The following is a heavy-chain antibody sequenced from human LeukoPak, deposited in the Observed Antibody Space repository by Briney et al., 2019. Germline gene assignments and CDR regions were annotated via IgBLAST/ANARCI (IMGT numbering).Heavy chain of an antibody. CDR2: ISGSGGST. V-gene: IGHV3-23*01. J-gene: IGHJ3*02. D-gene: IGHD5-24*01. CDR1: GFTFSSYA. Sequence: GGSLRLSCAASGFTFSSYAMSWVRQAPGKGLEWVSAISGSGGSTYYAYSVKGRFTISRDNSKNTLYLQMNSLRAEDTAVYYCAKDRGMATIRGAFDIWAKGQWSPPLQ. CDR3: AKDRGMATIRGAFDI.